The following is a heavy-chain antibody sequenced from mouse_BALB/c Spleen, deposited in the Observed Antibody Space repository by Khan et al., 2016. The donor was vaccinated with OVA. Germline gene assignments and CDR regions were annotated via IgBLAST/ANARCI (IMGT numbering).Heavy chain of an antibody. J-gene: IGHJ3*01. CDR1: GYTFTSYW. Sequence: QVQLQQPGAELVKPGASVKLSCKASGYTFTSYWMHWVKQRPGQGLEWIGQINPSDGHTYFNEKFKNKATLTVDKSSSTAYMQLSILTSEDSAVYSCARGGFGSLPYWGQGTLVTVSA. V-gene: IGHV1S81*02. CDR3: ARGGFGSLPY. CDR2: INPSDGHT. D-gene: IGHD2-2*01.